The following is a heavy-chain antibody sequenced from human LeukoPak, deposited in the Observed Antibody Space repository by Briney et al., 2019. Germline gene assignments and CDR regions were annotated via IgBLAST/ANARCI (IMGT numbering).Heavy chain of an antibody. CDR1: GFTFSNAW. V-gene: IGHV3-15*01. D-gene: IGHD3-10*01. Sequence: SGGSLRLSCAASGFTFSNAWMSWVRQAPGKGLEWVGRIKSKTDGGTKDYTAPVKGRFTISRDDSKNTLYLQMNSLKTVDTAVYYCTTGPFDYYGSASYLANGMDVWGQGTTVTVSS. J-gene: IGHJ6*02. CDR3: TTGPFDYYGSASYLANGMDV. CDR2: IKSKTDGGTK.